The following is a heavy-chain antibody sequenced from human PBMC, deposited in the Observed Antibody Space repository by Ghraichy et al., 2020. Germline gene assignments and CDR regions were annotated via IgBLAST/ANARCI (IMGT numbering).Heavy chain of an antibody. V-gene: IGHV1-69*13. CDR1: GGTFSSYA. J-gene: IGHJ2*01. CDR2: IIPIFGTA. CDR3: ARDFRGYSYGPNGYWYFDL. D-gene: IGHD5-18*01. Sequence: SVKVSCKASGGTFSSYAISWVRQAPGQGLEWMGGIIPIFGTANYAQKFQGRVTITADESTSTAYMELSSLRSEDTAVYYCARDFRGYSYGPNGYWYFDLWGRGTLVTVSS.